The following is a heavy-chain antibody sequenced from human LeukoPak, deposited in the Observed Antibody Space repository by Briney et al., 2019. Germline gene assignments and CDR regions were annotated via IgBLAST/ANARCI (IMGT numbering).Heavy chain of an antibody. CDR1: GGSISSGGYY. Sequence: SETLSLTCTVSGGSISSGGYYWSWLRQPPGKGLEWIVYIHYSGSANYNPSVTSRVTISVDTCENHFSLKLSPVTAADTAVYYCARGPGITIFGVVPYGMDVWGQGTTVTVSS. J-gene: IGHJ6*02. CDR2: IHYSGSA. D-gene: IGHD3-3*01. V-gene: IGHV4-61*03. CDR3: ARGPGITIFGVVPYGMDV.